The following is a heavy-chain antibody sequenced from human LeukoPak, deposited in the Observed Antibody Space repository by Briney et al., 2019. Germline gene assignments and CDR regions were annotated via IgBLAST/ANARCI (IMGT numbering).Heavy chain of an antibody. CDR1: GGSISSSSYY. D-gene: IGHD2-21*02. J-gene: IGHJ3*02. V-gene: IGHV4-39*01. CDR2: LYYSGST. CDR3: ARVDIVVVTGRVVGAFDI. Sequence: SETLSLTCTVSGGSISSSSYYWGWTRQPPGKGLEWIGNLYYSGSTYYNPSLKSRVTISVGTSKNQFSLKLSSVTAADTAVYYCARVDIVVVTGRVVGAFDIWGQGTMVTVSS.